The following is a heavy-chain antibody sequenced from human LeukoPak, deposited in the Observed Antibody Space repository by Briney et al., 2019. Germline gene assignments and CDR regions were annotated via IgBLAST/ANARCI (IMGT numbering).Heavy chain of an antibody. Sequence: GGSLRLSCAASGFTSFSNYWIHWVRQAPGKGLVWVSRIKGDGSGTIYADSVKGRFPISRDNARNTVYLQMNSLRVEDTAVYYCARDRNYQLSPPWGQGTLVTVSS. CDR3: ARDRNYQLSPP. CDR2: IKGDGSGT. CDR1: GFTSFSNYW. D-gene: IGHD2-2*01. J-gene: IGHJ1*01. V-gene: IGHV3-74*01.